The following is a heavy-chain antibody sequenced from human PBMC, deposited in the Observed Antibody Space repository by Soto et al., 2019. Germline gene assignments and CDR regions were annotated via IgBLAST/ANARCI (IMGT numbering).Heavy chain of an antibody. CDR3: ARNLRHIVVVTAIGGGLDY. J-gene: IGHJ4*02. CDR1: GGSISSSSYY. Sequence: QLQLQESGPGLVKPSETLSLTCTVSGGSISSSSYYWGWIRQPPGTGLEWIGRIYYSGSTYYNPSLKSRVTIPVDTPKNPFSLKLSSVTAADTAVYYCARNLRHIVVVTAIGGGLDYWGQGTLVTVSS. D-gene: IGHD2-21*02. CDR2: IYYSGST. V-gene: IGHV4-39*01.